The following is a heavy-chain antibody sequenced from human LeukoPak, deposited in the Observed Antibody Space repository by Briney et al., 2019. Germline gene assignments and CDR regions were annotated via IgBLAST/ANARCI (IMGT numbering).Heavy chain of an antibody. Sequence: GGSLRLSCAASGFTFSGFSMSWVRQAPGKGLEWVANINPTGSDKYYLDSAKGRFTISRDNAKNSLYLQMSSLRAEDTAVYYCARPRGCSSTCSNFGYWGQGTLVTVSS. CDR2: INPTGSDK. D-gene: IGHD2-15*01. V-gene: IGHV3-7*01. CDR3: ARPRGCSSTCSNFGY. CDR1: GFTFSGFS. J-gene: IGHJ4*02.